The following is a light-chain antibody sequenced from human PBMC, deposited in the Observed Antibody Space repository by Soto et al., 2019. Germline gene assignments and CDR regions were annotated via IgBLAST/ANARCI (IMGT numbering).Light chain of an antibody. V-gene: IGKV1-33*01. Sequence: DIQMTQAPSSLSASVGDRITLTCQASQDITNYLNWYQQKPGKAPKLLIFDASNLDGGVPSRFSGSGSGTDFTFTISSLHPEDIVTYFCQQFHSPPITFGPGTKVDPK. J-gene: IGKJ3*01. CDR3: QQFHSPPIT. CDR2: DAS. CDR1: QDITNY.